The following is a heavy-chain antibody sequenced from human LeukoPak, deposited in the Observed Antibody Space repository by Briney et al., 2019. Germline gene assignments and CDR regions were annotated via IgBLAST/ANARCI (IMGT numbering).Heavy chain of an antibody. J-gene: IGHJ4*02. CDR3: ARDSVVPSADFEY. D-gene: IGHD2-2*01. CDR1: GFTFSSYW. Sequence: GGSLRLSCAASGFTFSSYWMHWVRQAPGKGLEWLSYIDTSGSTTYYADSVKGRFTISRDNARNSLYLQMNTLRAEDTAVYYCARDSVVPSADFEYWGQGTLVTVSS. CDR2: IDTSGSTT. V-gene: IGHV3-48*04.